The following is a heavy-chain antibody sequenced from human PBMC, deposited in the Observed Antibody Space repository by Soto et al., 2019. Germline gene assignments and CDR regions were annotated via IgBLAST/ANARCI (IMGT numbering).Heavy chain of an antibody. CDR3: AKNGDFDYDAFDV. Sequence: PGGSLRLSCAASGFNVGAFAVNWVRQAPGKGLEWVSGISVSDAFIYYADSVKGRFSISRDNSKNTLYLQMDTLRAEDTAVYYCAKNGDFDYDAFDVWGQGTVVTVSS. CDR1: GFNVGAFA. V-gene: IGHV3-23*01. J-gene: IGHJ3*01. D-gene: IGHD3-16*01. CDR2: ISVSDAFI.